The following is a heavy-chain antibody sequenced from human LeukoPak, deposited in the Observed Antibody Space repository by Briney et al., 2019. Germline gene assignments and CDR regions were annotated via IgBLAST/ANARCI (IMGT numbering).Heavy chain of an antibody. CDR1: GGSITSTNY. D-gene: IGHD2-15*01. CDR2: INHSGST. Sequence: SETLSLTCGVSGGSITSTNYWTWVRQPPGKGLEWIGEINHSGSTNYNPSLKSRVTISVDTSKNQFSLKLSSVTAADTAVYYCARQPPEGYCSGGSCFSDWFDPWGQGTLVTVSS. J-gene: IGHJ5*02. V-gene: IGHV4-4*02. CDR3: ARQPPEGYCSGGSCFSDWFDP.